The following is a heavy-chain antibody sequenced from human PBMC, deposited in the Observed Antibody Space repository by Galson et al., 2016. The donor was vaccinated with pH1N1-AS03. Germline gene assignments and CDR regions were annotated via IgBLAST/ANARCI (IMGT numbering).Heavy chain of an antibody. Sequence: SVKVSCKASGYTFTEYYMYWVRQAPGRGLEWMGWINPNSGGTKSAQKFQGRVTMTRDTSINTAYMELSSLRSDDTAFYYCARDRYFSGWSYEGWFDPWGQGTLVTVSS. CDR1: GYTFTEYY. V-gene: IGHV1-2*02. CDR2: INPNSGGT. J-gene: IGHJ5*02. D-gene: IGHD1-26*01. CDR3: ARDRYFSGWSYEGWFDP.